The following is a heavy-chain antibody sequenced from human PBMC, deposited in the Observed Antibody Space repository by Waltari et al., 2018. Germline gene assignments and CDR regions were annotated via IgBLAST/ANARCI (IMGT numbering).Heavy chain of an antibody. D-gene: IGHD3-9*01. CDR3: GRESTTDWYVDH. Sequence: EVQMVESGGGLVQPGGSLRLSCAASGFTFSSHLMHWVRQGPGKGLVGVARINDDWRRTAYADSVKGRVTISRDNAKNILYLEMSSLTAEDTAVYYCGRESTTDWYVDHWGQGTLVTVSS. V-gene: IGHV3-74*01. CDR1: GFTFSSHL. J-gene: IGHJ4*02. CDR2: INDDWRRT.